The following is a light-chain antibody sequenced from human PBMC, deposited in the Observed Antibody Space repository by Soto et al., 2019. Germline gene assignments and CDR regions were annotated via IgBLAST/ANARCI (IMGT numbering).Light chain of an antibody. CDR3: QQYGSFPLT. CDR1: QSLDGGY. J-gene: IGKJ4*01. CDR2: GAS. Sequence: EIVLTQSPGTLSLSPGGRATLSCRASQSLDGGYLAWYQQRPGQTPRLLVYGASTRATGIPHRFSAIGSGTDFTLTISRLEPEDFAVYYCQQYGSFPLTFGGGTKVEIK. V-gene: IGKV3-20*01.